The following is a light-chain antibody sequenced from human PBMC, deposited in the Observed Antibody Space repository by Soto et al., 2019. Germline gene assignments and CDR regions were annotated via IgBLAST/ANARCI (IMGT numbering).Light chain of an antibody. CDR1: QDISSY. CDR2: SAS. V-gene: IGKV1-9*01. CDR3: QQLNRFPRT. Sequence: DIQLTQSPSFLSASVGDRVTITFRASQDISSYLAWYQQRPGKVPRFLTHSASTLQSGVPSRFSATGSGTTFTLTISSLQPEDIATYYCQQLNRFPRTFGQGPKVEV. J-gene: IGKJ1*01.